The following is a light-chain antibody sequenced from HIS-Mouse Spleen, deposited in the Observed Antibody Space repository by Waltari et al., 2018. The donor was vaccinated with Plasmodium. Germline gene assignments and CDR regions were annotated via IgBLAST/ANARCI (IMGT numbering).Light chain of an antibody. CDR2: EVS. V-gene: IGLV2-8*01. J-gene: IGLJ2*01. CDR1: SSDVGGYNY. CDR3: SSYAGSNNLV. Sequence: QSALTQPPSASGSPGQSVTISCPGTSSDVGGYNYVSWYQQHPGKAPKLMIYEVSKRPSGVPDRSSGSKSGNTASLTVSGLQAEDEADYYCSSYAGSNNLVFGGGTKLTVL.